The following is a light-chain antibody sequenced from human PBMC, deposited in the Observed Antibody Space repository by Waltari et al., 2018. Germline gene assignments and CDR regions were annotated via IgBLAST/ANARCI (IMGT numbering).Light chain of an antibody. CDR1: QSVSSY. CDR3: QQRSTWPRLT. CDR2: DAS. V-gene: IGKV3-11*01. J-gene: IGKJ4*01. Sequence: EIVLTQSPATLSLSPGARATLSCRASQSVSSYLTWYQQKPGQPPRLLIYDASNRATGITARFSGSGSGTDFTLTISSLEPEDFAIYYCQQRSTWPRLTFGGGTKVEIK.